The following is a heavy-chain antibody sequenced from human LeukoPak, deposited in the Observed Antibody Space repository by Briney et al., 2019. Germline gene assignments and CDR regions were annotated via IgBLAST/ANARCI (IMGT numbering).Heavy chain of an antibody. CDR2: IYYSGST. V-gene: IGHV4-39*07. D-gene: IGHD1-26*01. CDR3: ARKSGNYYGRSYYYYYMDV. CDR1: GGSISSSSYY. Sequence: SETLSLTCTVSGGSISSSSYYWGWIRQPPGKRLEWIGSIYYSGSTYYNPSLKSRVTISVDTSKNQFSLKLSSVTAADTAVYYCARKSGNYYGRSYYYYYMDVWAKGPRSPSP. J-gene: IGHJ6*03.